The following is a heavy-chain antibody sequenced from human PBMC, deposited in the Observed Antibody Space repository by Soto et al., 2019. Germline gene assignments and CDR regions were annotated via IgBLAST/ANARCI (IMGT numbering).Heavy chain of an antibody. D-gene: IGHD6-19*01. J-gene: IGHJ6*02. CDR1: GFTFSTYE. V-gene: IGHV3-48*03. CDR2: ISSGGATI. Sequence: EVQLVESGGGLVQPGGSLRLSCAASGFTFSTYEMNWVRQAPGKGLEWISYISSGGATIYYADSVKGRFTISKDNAKNSVYLQRSSLRGEDTATYYCARGYARGWNYYYDMDVWGQGTTVTVS. CDR3: ARGYARGWNYYYDMDV.